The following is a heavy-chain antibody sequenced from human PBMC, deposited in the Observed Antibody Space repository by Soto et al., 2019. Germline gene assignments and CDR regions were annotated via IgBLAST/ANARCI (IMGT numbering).Heavy chain of an antibody. CDR3: ARERWLQFTDF. J-gene: IGHJ4*02. CDR2: IYTSGTT. CDR1: GGSLGSYY. V-gene: IGHV4-4*07. D-gene: IGHD5-12*01. Sequence: PSETLSLTCTVSGGSLGSYYWNWIRQSAGKGLEWIGRIYTSGTTNYSPSLQSRVSISLDRSKNQFSLNLTSVTAADTAVYYCARERWLQFTDFWGQGALVTVSS.